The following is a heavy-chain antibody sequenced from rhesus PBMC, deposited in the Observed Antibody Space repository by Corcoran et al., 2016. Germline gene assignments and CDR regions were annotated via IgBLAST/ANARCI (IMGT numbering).Heavy chain of an antibody. V-gene: IGHV4-147*01. D-gene: IGHD1-38*01. J-gene: IGHJ5-2*02. CDR1: GGSISSNY. CDR2: IYGGSGST. CDR3: ASPGGSLDV. Sequence: QVQLQESGTGLVKLSETLSLTCAVSGGSISSNYWSWIRQSPGKGLEWIGYIYGGSGSTSYNPSLKSRVTISTDTSKNQFSLKLSSVTAADTAVYYCASPGGSLDVWGRGVLVTVSS.